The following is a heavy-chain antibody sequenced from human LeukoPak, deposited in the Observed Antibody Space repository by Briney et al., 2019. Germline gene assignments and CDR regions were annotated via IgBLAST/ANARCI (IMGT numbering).Heavy chain of an antibody. D-gene: IGHD4-17*01. Sequence: SETLSLTCTVSGGSISSYYWSWIRQPPGKGLEWIGYIYYSGSTNYNPSLKSRVTISVDTSKNQFSLKLRSVTVADTAVYYCAVDYGDAFDIWGQGTMVTVSS. CDR1: GGSISSYY. J-gene: IGHJ3*02. CDR3: AVDYGDAFDI. V-gene: IGHV4-59*08. CDR2: IYYSGST.